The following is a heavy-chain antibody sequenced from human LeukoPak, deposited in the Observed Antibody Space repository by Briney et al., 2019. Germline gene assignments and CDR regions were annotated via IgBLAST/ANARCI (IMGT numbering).Heavy chain of an antibody. Sequence: ASVKVSCRASGYTFTGYYMHWVRQAPGQGLEWMGWINPNSGGTNYAQKFQGRVTMTRDTSISTAYMELSRLRSDDTAVYYCARDWNRVNWFDPWGQGTLVTVSS. J-gene: IGHJ5*02. CDR3: ARDWNRVNWFDP. CDR2: INPNSGGT. V-gene: IGHV1-2*02. CDR1: GYTFTGYY. D-gene: IGHD1-1*01.